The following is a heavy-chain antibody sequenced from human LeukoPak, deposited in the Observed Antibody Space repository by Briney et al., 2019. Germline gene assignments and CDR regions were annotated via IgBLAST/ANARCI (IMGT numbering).Heavy chain of an antibody. V-gene: IGHV3-23*01. J-gene: IGHJ5*02. CDR3: ARESPVAATGRSWFDA. D-gene: IGHD6-13*01. CDR2: ITGSGGRT. CDR1: GFTFSSYA. Sequence: GGSLRLPCAASGFTFSSYAMTWVRQAPGKGLEWVSTITGSGGRTYYADSVEGRFTISRDTSKNTLYLQMNSLRAEDTAIYYCARESPVAATGRSWFDAWGQGTLVTVSS.